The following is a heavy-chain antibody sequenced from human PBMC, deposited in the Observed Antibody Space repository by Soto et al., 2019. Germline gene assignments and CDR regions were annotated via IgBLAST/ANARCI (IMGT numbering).Heavy chain of an antibody. CDR2: IQSDGSST. CDR1: GFSLSSYW. Sequence: PGGSLRLSCAVSGFSLSSYWMHWLRQAPGKGLVWVSRIQSDGSSTNYADSVKGRFTISRDNAKNTLYLQMDSLRVEDTAIYYCAREKAVAGTTFDYWGLGTLVTVAS. CDR3: AREKAVAGTTFDY. D-gene: IGHD6-19*01. V-gene: IGHV3-74*01. J-gene: IGHJ4*02.